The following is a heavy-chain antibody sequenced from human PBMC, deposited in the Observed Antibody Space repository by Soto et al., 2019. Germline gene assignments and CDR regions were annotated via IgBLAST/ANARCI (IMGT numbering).Heavy chain of an antibody. D-gene: IGHD4-4*01. J-gene: IGHJ6*02. CDR2: IHPNSGGT. CDR1: GYTFSVYH. V-gene: IGHV1-2*02. Sequence: QVQLVQSGAEVKQPGASVKVSCKASGYTFSVYHMHWVRQAPGQGLEWMGWIHPNSGGTNYAQRFEGRVNMTRDTSINTAYIELSRLTSDDTAVYYCAKELQRGMDVWGQGTTVTVSS. CDR3: AKELQRGMDV.